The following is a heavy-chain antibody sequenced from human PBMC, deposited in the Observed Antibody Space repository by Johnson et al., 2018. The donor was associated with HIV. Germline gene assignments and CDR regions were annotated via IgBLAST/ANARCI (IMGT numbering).Heavy chain of an antibody. D-gene: IGHD4-17*01. J-gene: IGHJ3*02. CDR3: ASWHGDYGNAFDI. V-gene: IGHV3-53*01. CDR2: ISGSGGST. CDR1: GYTVSSNY. Sequence: VQLVESGGALIQPGGSLRLSCAASGYTVSSNYMSWVRQAPGKGLEWVSVISGSGGSTYYADSVKGRFTISRDNSKNTLYLQMNSLRAEDTAVYYCASWHGDYGNAFDIWGQGTMVTVSS.